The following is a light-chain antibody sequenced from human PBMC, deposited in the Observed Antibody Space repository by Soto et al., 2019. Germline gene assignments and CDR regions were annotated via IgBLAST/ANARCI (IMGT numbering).Light chain of an antibody. V-gene: IGLV2-8*01. CDR3: SSYAGINNLGV. CDR2: EVN. CDR1: SSDVGGYKY. J-gene: IGLJ1*01. Sequence: QSALTQPPSASGSPGQSVTIYCTGTSSDVGGYKYVSWYQQHPGKAPKLMSFEVNKRPSGVPDRFSGSKSGNTASLTVSGLQAEDEADYYCSSYAGINNLGVFGTGTKVTVL.